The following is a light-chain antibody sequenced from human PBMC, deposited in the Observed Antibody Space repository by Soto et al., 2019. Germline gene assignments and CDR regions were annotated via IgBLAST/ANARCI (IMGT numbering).Light chain of an antibody. Sequence: QSALTQPASVSASPGQSITISCTGTSSDVGGYNYVSWYQQHPGKAPKLMIYEVNDRPSGISNRFSGSKSGNTASLAISGLQAEDEADYYCSSYTSSNTLVFGTGTKLTVL. J-gene: IGLJ1*01. CDR1: SSDVGGYNY. V-gene: IGLV2-14*01. CDR2: EVN. CDR3: SSYTSSNTLV.